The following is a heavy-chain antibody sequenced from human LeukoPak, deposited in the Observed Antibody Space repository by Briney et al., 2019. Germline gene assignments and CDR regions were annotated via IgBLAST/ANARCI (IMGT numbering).Heavy chain of an antibody. CDR2: INPNSGGT. CDR1: GYTFTGYY. V-gene: IGHV1-2*02. CDR3: ARNGGDGLGWRYYYYMDV. J-gene: IGHJ6*03. D-gene: IGHD3-16*01. Sequence: GASVRVSCKASGYTFTGYYMHWVRQAPGQGLEWMGWINPNSGGTNYAQKFQGRVTMTRDTSISTAYMELSRLRSDDTAVYYCARNGGDGLGWRYYYYMDVWGKGTTVTISS.